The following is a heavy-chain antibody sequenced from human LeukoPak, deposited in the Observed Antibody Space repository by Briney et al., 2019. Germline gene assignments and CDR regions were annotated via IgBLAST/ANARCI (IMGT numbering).Heavy chain of an antibody. CDR1: GFTFSSYG. CDR2: ISYDGSNK. CDR3: AKDERYSYGYFPFDY. J-gene: IGHJ4*02. D-gene: IGHD5-18*01. Sequence: PGGSLRLSCAASGFTFSSYGMHWVRQAPGKGLEWVAVISYDGSNKYYADSVKGRFTISRDNSKNTLYLQMNSLRAEDTAVYYCAKDERYSYGYFPFDYWGQGTLVTVSS. V-gene: IGHV3-30*18.